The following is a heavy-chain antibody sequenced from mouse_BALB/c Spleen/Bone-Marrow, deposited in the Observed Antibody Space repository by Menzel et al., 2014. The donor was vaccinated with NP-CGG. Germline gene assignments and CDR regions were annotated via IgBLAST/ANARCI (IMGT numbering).Heavy chain of an antibody. Sequence: EVKVVDSGGGLVQPGGSLKLSCAASGFDFSRYWMSWVRQAPGKGLEWIGEINPESSTINYTPSLKDKFIISRDNAKNTLYLQMSKVRSEDTALYYCARLNHYGNLFVWGAGTTVTVSS. V-gene: IGHV4-1*02. J-gene: IGHJ1*01. CDR3: ARLNHYGNLFV. CDR1: GFDFSRYW. CDR2: INPESSTI. D-gene: IGHD1-1*01.